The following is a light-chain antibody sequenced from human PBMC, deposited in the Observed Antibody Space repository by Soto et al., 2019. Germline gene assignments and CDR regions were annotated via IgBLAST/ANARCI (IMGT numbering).Light chain of an antibody. CDR2: GAS. J-gene: IGKJ5*01. CDR1: QPIADY. V-gene: IGKV1-39*01. CDR3: QQTHAVPLT. Sequence: DVQMTQSPASLSASVGDRVTIACRAGQPIADYLNWYQQKPGEAPKVLIFGASSLRSGVPSRFSGSGYGTDFTLTINNLQPEDFATYYCQQTHAVPLTCGQGTRLEIK.